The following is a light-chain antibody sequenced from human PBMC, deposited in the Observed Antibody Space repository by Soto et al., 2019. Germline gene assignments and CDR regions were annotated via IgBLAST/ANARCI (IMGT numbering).Light chain of an antibody. CDR3: QSYDSSLSGWV. CDR2: GNT. CDR1: SSNIGAGYD. Sequence: QSVLTQPPSVSGAPGQRVTISCTESSSNIGAGYDVHWYQQLPGTAPKLLIYGNTNRPAGVPDRFSGSKSGTSACLAITGLQAEDEADYYCQSYDSSLSGWVFGGGTKLTVL. J-gene: IGLJ3*02. V-gene: IGLV1-40*01.